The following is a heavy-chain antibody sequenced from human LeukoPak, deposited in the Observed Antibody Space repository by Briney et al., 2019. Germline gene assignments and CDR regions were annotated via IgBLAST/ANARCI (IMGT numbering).Heavy chain of an antibody. V-gene: IGHV4-34*01. CDR1: GGSFSGYY. Sequence: PSETLSLTCAVYGGSFSGYYWSWIRQPPGKGLEWSGEINHSGSTNYNPSLKSRVTISVDTSKNQFSLKLSSVTAADTAVYYCARGVFVGDGYNLFYFDYWGQGTLVTVSS. CDR2: INHSGST. D-gene: IGHD5-24*01. CDR3: ARGVFVGDGYNLFYFDY. J-gene: IGHJ4*02.